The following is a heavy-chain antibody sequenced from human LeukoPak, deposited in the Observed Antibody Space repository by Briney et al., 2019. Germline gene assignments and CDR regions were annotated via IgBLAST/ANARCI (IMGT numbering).Heavy chain of an antibody. CDR1: GYTFTSDV. CDR3: ARDRVVADYGMDV. J-gene: IGHJ6*02. CDR2: ISAYNGNT. Sequence: ASVKVSCKASGYTFTSDVISWVRQAPGQGLEWMGWISAYNGNTNYAQKLQGRVTMTTDTSTSTAYMELRSLRSDDTAVYYCARDRVVADYGMDVWGQGTTVTVSS. D-gene: IGHD2-15*01. V-gene: IGHV1-18*01.